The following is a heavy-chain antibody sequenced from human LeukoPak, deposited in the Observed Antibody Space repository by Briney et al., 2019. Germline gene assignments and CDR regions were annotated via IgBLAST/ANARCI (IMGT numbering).Heavy chain of an antibody. D-gene: IGHD1-14*01. CDR2: IYYSGST. V-gene: IGHV4-59*01. CDR3: AREPTTNYMDV. Sequence: SETLSLTCTVSGGSISTYYWSWIWQPPGKGLEWIGYIYYSGSTKYNPSLKSRVTISVDTSKNQLFLKLSSVTAADTAVYYCAREPTTNYMDVWGKGTTVTVSS. CDR1: GGSISTYY. J-gene: IGHJ6*03.